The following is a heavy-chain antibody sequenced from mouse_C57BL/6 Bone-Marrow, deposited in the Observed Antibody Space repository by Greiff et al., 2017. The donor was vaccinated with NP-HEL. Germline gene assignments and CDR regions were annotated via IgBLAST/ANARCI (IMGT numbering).Heavy chain of an antibody. Sequence: EVQLVESGGGLVKPGGSLKLSCAASGFTFSSYTMSWVRQTPEKRLEWVATISGGGGNTYYPDSVKGRFTISRDNAKNTLDLQMSSLRSEDTALYYCARLYDYGYFDVWGTGTTVTVSS. D-gene: IGHD2-3*01. CDR2: ISGGGGNT. CDR1: GFTFSSYT. J-gene: IGHJ1*03. CDR3: ARLYDYGYFDV. V-gene: IGHV5-9*01.